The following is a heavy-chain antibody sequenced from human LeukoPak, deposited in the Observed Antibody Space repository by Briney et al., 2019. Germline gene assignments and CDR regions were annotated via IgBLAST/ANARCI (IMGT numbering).Heavy chain of an antibody. D-gene: IGHD2-2*01. CDR2: IYHSGST. V-gene: IGHV4-38-2*01. CDR3: ARVIGYCSSTSCPRAHYYDSSGYYFDY. J-gene: IGHJ4*02. Sequence: PSGTLSLTCAVSGYSISSGYYWGWIRQPPGKGLEWIGSIYHSGSTYYNPSLKSRVTISVDTSKNQFSLKLSSVTAADTAVYYCARVIGYCSSTSCPRAHYYDSSGYYFDYWGQGTLVTVSS. CDR1: GYSISSGYY.